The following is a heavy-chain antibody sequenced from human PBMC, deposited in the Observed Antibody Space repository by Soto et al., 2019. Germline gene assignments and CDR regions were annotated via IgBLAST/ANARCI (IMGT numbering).Heavy chain of an antibody. Sequence: QVQLLQSGAEVKKPGASVKVSCKASGYTFTNYGITWVRQAPGQGLEWMGWISAYNGNTHYTQRLQGRVNMTTDTSPSTAYMELRGLRSDDTAVYYCTRLRQLVGYFYYYMDVWGKGTTVTVSS. J-gene: IGHJ6*03. CDR1: GYTFTNYG. D-gene: IGHD6-6*01. V-gene: IGHV1-18*01. CDR3: TRLRQLVGYFYYYMDV. CDR2: ISAYNGNT.